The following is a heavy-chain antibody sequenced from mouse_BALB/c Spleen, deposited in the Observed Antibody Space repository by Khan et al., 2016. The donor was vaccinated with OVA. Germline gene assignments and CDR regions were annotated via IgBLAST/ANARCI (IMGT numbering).Heavy chain of an antibody. CDR1: GYTFTYYV. CDR2: IYPGSDNA. V-gene: IGHV1-81*01. D-gene: IGHD2-3*01. CDR3: ARGDGYYVYFDY. Sequence: QVQLQQPGPELVKPGASVKMSCKASGYTFTYYVITWVKQRTGQGLEWIGEIYPGSDNAYYNERFKGKATLTADKSSNTTHMQLSSLTSEDSAVYFCARGDGYYVYFDYGGQGTTLTVSS. J-gene: IGHJ2*01.